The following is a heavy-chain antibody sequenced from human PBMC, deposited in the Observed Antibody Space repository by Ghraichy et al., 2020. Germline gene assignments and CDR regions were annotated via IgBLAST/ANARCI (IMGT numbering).Heavy chain of an antibody. CDR1: GFTFRAYG. D-gene: IGHD3-16*01. Sequence: GESLNISCAASGFTFRAYGMHWVRQAPGKGLEWVAVISYDGSNKYYADSVKGRFTMSRDNSKNTLYLQMNSLRVEDTAVYYCAGGYYFDYWGQGTLVTVSS. J-gene: IGHJ4*02. V-gene: IGHV3-30*03. CDR2: ISYDGSNK. CDR3: AGGYYFDY.